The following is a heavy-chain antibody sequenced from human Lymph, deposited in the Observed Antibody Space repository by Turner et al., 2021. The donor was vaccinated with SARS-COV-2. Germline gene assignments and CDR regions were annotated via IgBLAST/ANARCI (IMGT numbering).Heavy chain of an antibody. CDR2: ISYDGSNK. CDR1: GFTFSSYA. CDR3: AREMGSWIDY. D-gene: IGHD3-10*01. V-gene: IGHV3-30*04. J-gene: IGHJ4*02. Sequence: QVQLVAAGGGVVQPGRSLSISCTASGFTFSSYAMHWVRQAPGKGLELLSLISYDGSNKYYADSVKGRFTISRDNSKNTLYLQMNSLRTEDTAVYYCAREMGSWIDYWGQGTLVTVSS.